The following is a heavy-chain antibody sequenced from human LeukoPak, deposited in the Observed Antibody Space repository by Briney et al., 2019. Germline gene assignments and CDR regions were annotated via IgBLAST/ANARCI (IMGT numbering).Heavy chain of an antibody. V-gene: IGHV1-69*06. CDR3: ARDHLHSLSSGVSWLDP. J-gene: IGHJ5*02. Sequence: ASVKLSCKASGVTFSSYAISWVRQAPGKGLEWIGAITRSFGTAYYAQKFQGRVTITADKSTSTAYMELSSLRSEDTAVYYCARDHLHSLSSGVSWLDPWGQGTMVTVSS. CDR1: GVTFSSYA. D-gene: IGHD6-19*01. CDR2: ITRSFGTA.